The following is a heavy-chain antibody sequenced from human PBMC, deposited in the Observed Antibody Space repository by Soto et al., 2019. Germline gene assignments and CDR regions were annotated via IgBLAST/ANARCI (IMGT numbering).Heavy chain of an antibody. J-gene: IGHJ4*02. CDR3: ARGYCSGGTCYPPFDS. CDR2: FYWNDDK. CDR1: GFSVRTSGVG. Sequence: QITLKESGPTLVKPTQTLTLTCTFSGFSVRTSGVGVGWIRQPPGKALEWLALFYWNDDKRYSPSLKSRLTITKDTSKNQVVLTLTTMEYVDTATYYCARGYCSGGTCYPPFDSWGQGTLVTVSS. D-gene: IGHD2-15*01. V-gene: IGHV2-5*01.